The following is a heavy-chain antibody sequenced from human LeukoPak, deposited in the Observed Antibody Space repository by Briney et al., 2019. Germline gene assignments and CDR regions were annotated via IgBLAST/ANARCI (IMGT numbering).Heavy chain of an antibody. CDR2: IIPILGIA. CDR1: GGTFSSYA. V-gene: IGHV1-69*04. D-gene: IGHD3-22*01. Sequence: SVKVSCKASGGTFSSYAISWVRQAPGQGLEWMGRIIPILGIANYAQKFQGRVTITADKSTSTAYMELSSLRSEDTAVYSCARDEVILVFDPWGQGTLVTVSS. J-gene: IGHJ5*02. CDR3: ARDEVILVFDP.